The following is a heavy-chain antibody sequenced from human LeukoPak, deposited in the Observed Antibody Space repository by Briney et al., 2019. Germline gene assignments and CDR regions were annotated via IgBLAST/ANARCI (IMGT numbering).Heavy chain of an antibody. D-gene: IGHD3-22*01. Sequence: ASVKVSCKASGYTFTSYGISWVRQAPGQGLEWMGWISAYNGNTNYAQKLQGRVTMTTDTSTSTAYMELRSLRSDDTAVYYCARGDGYYYDSSGYYFPGSSSGFGYWGQGTLVTVSS. CDR1: GYTFTSYG. CDR3: ARGDGYYYDSSGYYFPGSSSGFGY. CDR2: ISAYNGNT. V-gene: IGHV1-18*01. J-gene: IGHJ4*02.